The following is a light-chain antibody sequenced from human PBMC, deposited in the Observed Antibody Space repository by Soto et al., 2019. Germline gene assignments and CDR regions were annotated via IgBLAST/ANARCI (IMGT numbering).Light chain of an antibody. J-gene: IGKJ1*01. CDR3: QQYNAYPWT. V-gene: IGKV1-5*03. CDR1: QSISSW. Sequence: DIQMTQSPSTLSASVGDRVTITCRASQSISSWLAWYQQKPGKAPKLLIYKASTLESGVPSNFSGSGSGTEFSLTITSLHPEDFPTYYCQQYNAYPWTFGQGTKVDI. CDR2: KAS.